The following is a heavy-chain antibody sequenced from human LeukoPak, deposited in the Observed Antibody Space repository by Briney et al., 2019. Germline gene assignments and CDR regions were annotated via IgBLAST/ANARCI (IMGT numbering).Heavy chain of an antibody. J-gene: IGHJ4*02. Sequence: SETLSLTCAVSGYSISSGYYWGWIRQPPVKGLEWIGSIYHRGSTYYNPSLKSRVTISVDTSKNQFSLKLSSVTAADTAVNYCARHSITMIVVAIDYWGQGTLVTVSS. CDR2: IYHRGST. V-gene: IGHV4-38-2*01. CDR3: ARHSITMIVVAIDY. D-gene: IGHD3-22*01. CDR1: GYSISSGYY.